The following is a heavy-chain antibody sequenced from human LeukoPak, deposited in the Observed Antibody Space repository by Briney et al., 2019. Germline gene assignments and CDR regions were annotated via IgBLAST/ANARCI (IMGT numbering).Heavy chain of an antibody. J-gene: IGHJ4*02. CDR1: GFTFSSYS. CDR3: EAQNYYDSSGYYRGDY. Sequence: PGGSLRLSCAASGFTFSSYSMNWVRQAPGKGLEWVSYISSSSSTIYYADSVKGRFTISRDNAKNSLYLQMNSLRDEDTAVYCCEAQNYYDSSGYYRGDYWGQGTLVTVSS. D-gene: IGHD3-22*01. CDR2: ISSSSSTI. V-gene: IGHV3-48*02.